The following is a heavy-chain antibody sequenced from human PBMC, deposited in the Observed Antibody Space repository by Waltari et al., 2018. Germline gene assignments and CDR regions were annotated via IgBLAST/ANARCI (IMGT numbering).Heavy chain of an antibody. CDR3: AKGGDGYNEVYYGMDV. J-gene: IGHJ6*02. CDR1: GLLFSRST. D-gene: IGHD5-12*01. CDR2: ISVTGGST. V-gene: IGHV3-23*01. Sequence: EVQLLESGGGLVQPGGSLRLSCAASGLLFSRSTMRWVRKAPGKGLEWVSIISVTGGSTYYADSVKGRFTISRDNSKNTLYLQMNSLRVEDTAVYYCAKGGDGYNEVYYGMDVWGQGTTVTISS.